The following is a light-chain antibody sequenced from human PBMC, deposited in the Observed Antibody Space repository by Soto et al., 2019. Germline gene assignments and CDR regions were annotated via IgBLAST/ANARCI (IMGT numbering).Light chain of an antibody. CDR2: GAS. J-gene: IGKJ1*01. V-gene: IGKV3-15*01. CDR1: QRVSSS. Sequence: EIVMTQSPATLSVSPGERATLSCRASQRVSSSLAWYQQKPGQAPRLLIYGASTRATGIPARFSGSGSETELTLIISSLDSEVFAVYYCQQYNIWWTFGQGPEVELK. CDR3: QQYNIWWT.